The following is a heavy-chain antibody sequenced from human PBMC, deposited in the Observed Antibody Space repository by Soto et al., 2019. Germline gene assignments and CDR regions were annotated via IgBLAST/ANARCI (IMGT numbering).Heavy chain of an antibody. Sequence: GGSLRLSCAASGFTFSSYAMSWVRQAPGKGLEWVSAISGSGGSTYYADSVKGRFTISRDNSKNTLYLQMNSLRAEDTAVYYCAKDSEVVYYDILTGPSMDVWGKGTTVTVSS. J-gene: IGHJ6*03. V-gene: IGHV3-23*01. CDR3: AKDSEVVYYDILTGPSMDV. CDR1: GFTFSSYA. CDR2: ISGSGGST. D-gene: IGHD3-9*01.